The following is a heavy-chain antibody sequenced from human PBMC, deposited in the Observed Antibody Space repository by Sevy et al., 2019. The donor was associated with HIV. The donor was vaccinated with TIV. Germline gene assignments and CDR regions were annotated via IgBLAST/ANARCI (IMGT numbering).Heavy chain of an antibody. Sequence: GGSLRLSCAASGFTFSSYEMNWVRQAPGKGLEWVSYISNSGTTISYSDSVKGRFTISRDNARNSLYLQMNSLRAEDTAVYYCARDLPPSATTVAHFDCWGQGTLVTASS. V-gene: IGHV3-48*03. J-gene: IGHJ4*02. CDR2: ISNSGTTI. CDR3: ARDLPPSATTVAHFDC. CDR1: GFTFSSYE. D-gene: IGHD4-17*01.